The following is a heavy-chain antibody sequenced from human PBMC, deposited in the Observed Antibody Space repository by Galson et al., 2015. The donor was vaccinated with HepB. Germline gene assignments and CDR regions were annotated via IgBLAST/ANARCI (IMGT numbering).Heavy chain of an antibody. CDR2: IDPSDSYT. Sequence: QSGAEVTEPGESLRISCKGSGYSFTTYWISWVRQMPGKGLEWMGRIDPSDSYTNYNPSFQGHVTISADKSSSTAYLQWNSLKASDTAMYYCAATDYSDFRWGQGTLVTVSS. V-gene: IGHV5-10-1*01. CDR3: AATDYSDFR. D-gene: IGHD4-11*01. CDR1: GYSFTTYW. J-gene: IGHJ4*02.